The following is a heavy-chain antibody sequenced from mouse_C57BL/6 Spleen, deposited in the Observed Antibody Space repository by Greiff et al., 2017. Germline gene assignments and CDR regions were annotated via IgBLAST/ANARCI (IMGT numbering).Heavy chain of an antibody. V-gene: IGHV5-4*01. J-gene: IGHJ2*01. CDR3: ARDQGDYDVGYYFDY. CDR1: GFTFSSYA. D-gene: IGHD2-13*01. CDR2: ISDGGSYT. Sequence: EVQLQESGGGLVKPGGSLKLSCAASGFTFSSYAMSWVRQTPEKRLEWVATISDGGSYTYYPDNVKGRFTISRDNAKNNLYLQMSHLKSEDTAMYYCARDQGDYDVGYYFDYWGQGTTLTVSS.